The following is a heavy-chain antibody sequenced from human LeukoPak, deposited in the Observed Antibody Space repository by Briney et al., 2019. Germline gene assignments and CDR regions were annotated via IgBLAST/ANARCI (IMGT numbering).Heavy chain of an antibody. CDR3: ARSGSSSWYRLGY. V-gene: IGHV5-51*01. CDR1: GXSFASYW. D-gene: IGHD6-13*01. Sequence: GESLQISCKGSGXSFASYWSGWVRQMPGKGLEWMGIIYPGDSDTRYSPSFQGQVTISADKSISTAYLQSSSLKASDTAMYYCARSGSSSWYRLGYWGQGTLVTVSS. CDR2: IYPGDSDT. J-gene: IGHJ4*02.